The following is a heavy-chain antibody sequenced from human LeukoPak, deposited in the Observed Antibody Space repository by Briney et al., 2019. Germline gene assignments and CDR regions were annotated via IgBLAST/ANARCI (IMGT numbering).Heavy chain of an antibody. CDR3: TRMGATYYYYYYMDV. V-gene: IGHV3-73*01. Sequence: GGSLRLSCAASGFTFSGSAMHWVRQASGKGLEWVGRIRSKANSYATAYAASVEGRFTISRDDSKNTAYLQMNGLKTEDTAVYYCTRMGATYYYYYYMDVWGKGTTVTVSS. D-gene: IGHD1-26*01. J-gene: IGHJ6*03. CDR1: GFTFSGSA. CDR2: IRSKANSYAT.